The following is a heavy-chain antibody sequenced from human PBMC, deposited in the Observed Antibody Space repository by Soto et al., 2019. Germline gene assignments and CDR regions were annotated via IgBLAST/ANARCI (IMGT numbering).Heavy chain of an antibody. CDR1: GCSISNYY. J-gene: IGHJ5*02. D-gene: IGHD3-3*01. V-gene: IGHV4-59*12. CDR2: FSYRGST. CDR3: ARGSYYDFWSGYSNWFDP. Sequence: SETLSLTCPVSGCSISNYYWSWIRQPPGKGLEWIGYFSYRGSTNYDPSLKSRVTISVDTSKNQFSLNVSSVTAADTAVYYCARGSYYDFWSGYSNWFDPWGQGTLVTVSS.